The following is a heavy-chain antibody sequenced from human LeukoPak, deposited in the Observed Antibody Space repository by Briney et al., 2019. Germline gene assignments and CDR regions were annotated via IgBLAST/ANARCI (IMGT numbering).Heavy chain of an antibody. CDR1: GGSVSSYF. J-gene: IGHJ4*02. V-gene: IGHV4-4*07. CDR2: IYSSGTT. CDR3: ARGPRSGHHDY. D-gene: IGHD6-19*01. Sequence: SETLSLTCSVAGGSVSSYFWSWIRQPAGKGLEWIGRIYSSGTTNYNPSLKSRVTMSVDTSKNQFSLKLNSVTAADTALYHSARGPRSGHHDYWGQGVLVTVSS.